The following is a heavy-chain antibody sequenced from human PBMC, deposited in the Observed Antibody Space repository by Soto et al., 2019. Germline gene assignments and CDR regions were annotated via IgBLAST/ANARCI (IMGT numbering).Heavy chain of an antibody. Sequence: QPGGSLRLSCAASGFTFSSYAMHWVRQAPGKGLEWVAVISYDGSNKHYADSVKGRFTISRDNSKNTLYLQMNSLRAEDTAVYYCARDLLLWFGELLTRYYYYGMDVWGQGTTVTVSS. J-gene: IGHJ6*02. D-gene: IGHD3-10*01. V-gene: IGHV3-30-3*01. CDR3: ARDLLLWFGELLTRYYYYGMDV. CDR1: GFTFSSYA. CDR2: ISYDGSNK.